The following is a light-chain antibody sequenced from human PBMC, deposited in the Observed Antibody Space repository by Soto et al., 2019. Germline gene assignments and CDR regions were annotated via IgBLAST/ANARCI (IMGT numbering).Light chain of an antibody. CDR3: LQDYNYPLT. V-gene: IGKV1-6*02. Sequence: IQMTQSPSSLSASVADRVTITCRASQTVSIYLNWYQQKPGKAPKLLLYTTSNLQSGVPSRFSGSGSGTDFTLTISSLQPEDFATYYCLQDYNYPLTFGGGTKVDI. CDR1: QTVSIY. CDR2: TTS. J-gene: IGKJ4*01.